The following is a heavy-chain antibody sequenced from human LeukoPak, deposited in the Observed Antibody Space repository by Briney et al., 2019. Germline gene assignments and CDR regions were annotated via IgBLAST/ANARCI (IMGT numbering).Heavy chain of an antibody. CDR1: GGSISSSSYY. D-gene: IGHD1-26*01. Sequence: SETLSLTLTVSGGSISSSSYYWGWIRQPPGKGLEWIGSIYYSGSTYYNPSLKSRVTVSVDTSKNQFSLKLSSVTAADTAVYYCARRLVLRPVDYWGQGTLVTVSS. J-gene: IGHJ4*02. CDR3: ARRLVLRPVDY. CDR2: IYYSGST. V-gene: IGHV4-39*01.